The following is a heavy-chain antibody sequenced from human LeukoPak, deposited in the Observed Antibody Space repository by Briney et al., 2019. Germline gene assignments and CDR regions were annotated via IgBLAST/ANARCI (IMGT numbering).Heavy chain of an antibody. CDR1: GDALSDDF. CDR3: ARGILRSGWLVQDPYYFDY. D-gene: IGHD6-19*01. V-gene: IGHV4-4*07. Sequence: SETLSLTCYVSGDALSDDFWSWIRLPAGRGLEWIGRISTRGSTNYTPSLKRRVTMSVATSKKHFFLRLNSVTAADTAVYYCARGILRSGWLVQDPYYFDYWGQGTLVTVSS. CDR2: ISTRGST. J-gene: IGHJ4*02.